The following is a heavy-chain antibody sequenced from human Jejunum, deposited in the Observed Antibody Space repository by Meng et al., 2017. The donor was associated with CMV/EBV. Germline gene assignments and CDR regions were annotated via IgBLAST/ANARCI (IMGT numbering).Heavy chain of an antibody. V-gene: IGHV4-4*07. J-gene: IGHJ4*02. CDR3: ARGPGASTREGFDY. Sequence: PLQGSRPVLVKPSGTLSLTCTVPGGSISNHYWSWIRQSAGKGLEWIGRFYSSDTYNYHPSLNSRLTMSLDTSKNQFSLNLSSVTAADTAIYYCARGPGASTREGFDYWGLGTLVTVSS. CDR1: GGSISNHY. CDR2: FYSSDTY. D-gene: IGHD1-26*01.